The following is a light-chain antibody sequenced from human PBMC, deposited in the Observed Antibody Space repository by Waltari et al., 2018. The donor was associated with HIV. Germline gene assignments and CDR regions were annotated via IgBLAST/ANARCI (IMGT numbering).Light chain of an antibody. Sequence: DIQMTQSPSSLSASVGDRVTITCRASQTINDYINWYQKKPGRAPKLLIYGASTLERGVPSRFSGSGSGRDFTLTISSLQPEDFATYYCQQSYNMRTFGQGTKLDIK. V-gene: IGKV1-39*01. CDR2: GAS. CDR3: QQSYNMRT. CDR1: QTINDY. J-gene: IGKJ2*02.